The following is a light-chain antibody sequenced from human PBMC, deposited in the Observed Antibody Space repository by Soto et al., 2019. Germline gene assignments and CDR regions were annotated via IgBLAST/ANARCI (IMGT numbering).Light chain of an antibody. CDR2: GAS. CDR1: QSVSSN. CDR3: QHYNSYPWT. V-gene: IGKV3-15*01. Sequence: EVMMTQSPATLSVSPGERATLSCRASQSVSSNLAWYQQKPGQAPRLLIYGASTRATGIPARFSGSGSGTEFTLTISSLQPGDFATYYCQHYNSYPWTFGQGTKVDI. J-gene: IGKJ1*01.